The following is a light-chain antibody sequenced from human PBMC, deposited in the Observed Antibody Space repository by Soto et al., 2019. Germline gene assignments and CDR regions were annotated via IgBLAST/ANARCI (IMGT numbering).Light chain of an antibody. J-gene: IGKJ4*01. CDR3: HQYNQWPQP. Sequence: EIVMTQSPATLSVSPGERATLSCRASQNIGRNLAWYQQIPGQAPRLLFYDASTRATGIPDRFSASGSGTEFTLTITSLQSEDFAVYYCHQYNQWPQPFGGGTKLDI. V-gene: IGKV3-15*01. CDR1: QNIGRN. CDR2: DAS.